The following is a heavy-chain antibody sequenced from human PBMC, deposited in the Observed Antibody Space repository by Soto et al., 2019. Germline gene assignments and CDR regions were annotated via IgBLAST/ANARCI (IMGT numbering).Heavy chain of an antibody. CDR3: AADPPGGSSGWLDY. Sequence: QMQLVQSGPEVKKPGTSVKVSCKASGFTFTSSAVQWVRQARGQRLEWIGWIVVGSGNTNYAQKFQERVTITRDMSTSTAYMELSSLRSEDTAVYYCAADPPGGSSGWLDYWGQGTLVTVSS. CDR2: IVVGSGNT. V-gene: IGHV1-58*01. D-gene: IGHD6-19*01. J-gene: IGHJ4*02. CDR1: GFTFTSSA.